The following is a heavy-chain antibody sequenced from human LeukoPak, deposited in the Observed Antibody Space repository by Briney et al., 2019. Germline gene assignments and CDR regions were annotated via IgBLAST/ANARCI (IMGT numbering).Heavy chain of an antibody. Sequence: GGSLRLSCAASGFTFSSYGMHWVRQAPGKGLEWVAVISYDGSNKYYADSVKGRFTISRDNSKNTLYLQMNSLTAEDTAVYYCARLHYGDYNLDYWGQGTLVTVSS. D-gene: IGHD4-17*01. V-gene: IGHV3-30-3*01. CDR1: GFTFSSYG. CDR3: ARLHYGDYNLDY. J-gene: IGHJ4*02. CDR2: ISYDGSNK.